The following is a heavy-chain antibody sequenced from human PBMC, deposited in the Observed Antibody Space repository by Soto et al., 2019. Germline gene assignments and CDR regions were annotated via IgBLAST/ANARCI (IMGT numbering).Heavy chain of an antibody. Sequence: TSETLSLTCTVSGGSIRSSSNYWGWIRQSPGKGLEWIGNIHYSGSTYYNPSLKSRVTISVDTSKNQFSLKLSSVTAADTAVYFCARPRRGNGFDYYYYMDVWGKGTTVTVSS. CDR3: ARPRRGNGFDYYYYMDV. CDR2: IHYSGST. D-gene: IGHD1-1*01. J-gene: IGHJ6*03. V-gene: IGHV4-39*01. CDR1: GGSIRSSSNY.